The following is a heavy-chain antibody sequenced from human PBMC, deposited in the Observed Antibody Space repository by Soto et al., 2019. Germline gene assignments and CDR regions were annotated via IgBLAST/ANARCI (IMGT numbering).Heavy chain of an antibody. V-gene: IGHV4-39*01. CDR3: ARPRSYSSSSGEYGMDV. CDR2: IYYSGST. CDR1: GGSISSSSYY. J-gene: IGHJ6*02. D-gene: IGHD6-6*01. Sequence: PSETLSLTCTVSGGSISSSSYYWGWIRQPPGKGLEWIGSIYYSGSTYYNPSLKSRVTISVDTSKNQFPLKLSSVTAADTAVYYCARPRSYSSSSGEYGMDVWGQGTTVTVSS.